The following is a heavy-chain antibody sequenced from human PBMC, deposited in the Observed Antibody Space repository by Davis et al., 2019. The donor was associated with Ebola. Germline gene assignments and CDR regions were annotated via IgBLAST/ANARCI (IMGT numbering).Heavy chain of an antibody. Sequence: MPSETLSLTCTVSGGSVSSGSYYWTWIRQPPGKGLEWIGYIYYSGSTYYNPSLKSRLTISADTSKNHFSLKLTSVTAADTAVYYCARARRGGWDYWGQGTLVTVSS. J-gene: IGHJ4*02. D-gene: IGHD6-19*01. CDR2: IYYSGST. CDR1: GGSVSSGSYY. V-gene: IGHV4-30-4*01. CDR3: ARARRGGWDY.